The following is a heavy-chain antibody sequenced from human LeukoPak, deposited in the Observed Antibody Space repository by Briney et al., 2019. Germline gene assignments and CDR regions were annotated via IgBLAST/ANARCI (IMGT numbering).Heavy chain of an antibody. CDR3: AEIPRI. CDR2: IYYTGTTSGRT. D-gene: IGHD5-24*01. CDR1: GDDIYNHY. V-gene: IGHV4-59*11. J-gene: IGHJ4*02. Sequence: SEALSLTSSVSGDDIYNHYWSWVRQPPGKEPEWIAYIYYTGTTSGRTDYNPSLQSRVSISIDTSKSQFSLRLDSVTAADTAFYYCAEIPRIWGQGILVTVSS.